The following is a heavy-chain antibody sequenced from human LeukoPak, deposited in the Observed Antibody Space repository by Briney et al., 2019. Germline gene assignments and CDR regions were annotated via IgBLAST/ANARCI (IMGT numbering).Heavy chain of an antibody. Sequence: GGSLRLSCAASGFTFSSYAMSWVRQAPGKGLEWVSAISGSGDTTYYADSVKGRFTISRDNAKNSLYLQMNSLRAEDTAVYYCAELGITMIGGVWGKGTTVTISS. CDR2: ISGSGDTT. CDR1: GFTFSSYA. D-gene: IGHD3-10*02. V-gene: IGHV3-23*01. CDR3: AELGITMIGGV. J-gene: IGHJ6*04.